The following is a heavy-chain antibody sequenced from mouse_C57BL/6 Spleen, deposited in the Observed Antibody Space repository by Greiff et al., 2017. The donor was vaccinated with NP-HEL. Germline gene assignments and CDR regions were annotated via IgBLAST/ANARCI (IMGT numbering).Heavy chain of an antibody. D-gene: IGHD1-1*01. V-gene: IGHV5-4*01. J-gene: IGHJ3*01. Sequence: EVQRVESGGGLVKPGGSLKLSCAASGFTFSSYAMSWVRQTPEKRLEWVATISDGGSYTYYPDNVKGRFTISRDNAKNNLYLQMSHLKSEDTAMYYCARDGLLTGWAAWFAYWGQGTLVTVSA. CDR3: ARDGLLTGWAAWFAY. CDR2: ISDGGSYT. CDR1: GFTFSSYA.